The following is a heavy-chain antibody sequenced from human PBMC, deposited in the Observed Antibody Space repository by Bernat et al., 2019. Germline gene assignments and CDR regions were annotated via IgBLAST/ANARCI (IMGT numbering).Heavy chain of an antibody. Sequence: EVQLVESGGGLVQPGGSLKLSCAASGFTFSGSAMHWVRQASGKGLEWVGRIRSKANSYATAYAASVKGRFNISRDDSKNTAYLQMNSLKTEDTAVYYCTSAAAGYYWGQGTLVTVSS. CDR2: IRSKANSYAT. CDR3: TSAAAGYY. J-gene: IGHJ4*02. D-gene: IGHD6-13*01. V-gene: IGHV3-73*01. CDR1: GFTFSGSA.